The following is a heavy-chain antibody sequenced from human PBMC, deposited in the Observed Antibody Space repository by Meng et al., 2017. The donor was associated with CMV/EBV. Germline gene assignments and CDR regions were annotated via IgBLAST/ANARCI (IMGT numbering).Heavy chain of an antibody. CDR2: FYYSGST. J-gene: IGHJ4*02. D-gene: IGHD2-21*01. CDR1: GGSVSSGSYY. V-gene: IGHV4-61*01. CDR3: ARDPRRDEIGC. Sequence: GSLRLSCTVSGGSVSSGSYYWSWIRQPPGKGLEWIGYFYYSGSTNYNPSLKSRVTISVDTSKNQFSLKLSSVTAADTAVYYCARDPRRDEIGCWGQGTLVTVSS.